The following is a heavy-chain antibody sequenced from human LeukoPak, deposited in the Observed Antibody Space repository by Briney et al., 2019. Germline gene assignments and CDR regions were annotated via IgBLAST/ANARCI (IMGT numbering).Heavy chain of an antibody. Sequence: GGSLRLSCAPSGFTFSDYAFHWVRQAPGKGLEWVSAISGRGENTYYADSVKGRFTISRDNSRNTLYLLMNSLRGDDTALYFCAREDGSYCNSGCYYSFDYWGQGALVTVSS. CDR2: ISGRGENT. J-gene: IGHJ4*02. V-gene: IGHV3-23*01. CDR1: GFTFSDYA. CDR3: AREDGSYCNSGCYYSFDY. D-gene: IGHD2/OR15-2a*01.